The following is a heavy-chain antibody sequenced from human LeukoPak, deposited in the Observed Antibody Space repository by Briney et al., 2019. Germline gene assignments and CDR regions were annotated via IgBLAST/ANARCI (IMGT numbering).Heavy chain of an antibody. Sequence: ASVKASCKASGYTFTSYGISWVRQAPGQGLEWMGWISAYNGNTNYAQKLQGRVTMTTDTSTSTAYMELRSLRSDDTAVYYCARGAAIPTRAGFDYWGQGTLVTVSS. J-gene: IGHJ4*02. CDR2: ISAYNGNT. V-gene: IGHV1-18*01. D-gene: IGHD6-25*01. CDR1: GYTFTSYG. CDR3: ARGAAIPTRAGFDY.